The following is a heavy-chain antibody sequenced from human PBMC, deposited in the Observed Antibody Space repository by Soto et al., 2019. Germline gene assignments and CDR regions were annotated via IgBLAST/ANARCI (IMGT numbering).Heavy chain of an antibody. CDR1: GFPVDDYT. Sequence: LRLSCAASGFPVDDYTMHWVRQAPGKGMEWVSLIIWDGGATDYADSVKGRFTISRDNSKKSLYLQMNSLRAEDTALYYCAKGRRAGYTYYFDSWGQGTLVTVSS. D-gene: IGHD5-12*01. CDR2: IIWDGGAT. J-gene: IGHJ4*02. V-gene: IGHV3-43D*04. CDR3: AKGRRAGYTYYFDS.